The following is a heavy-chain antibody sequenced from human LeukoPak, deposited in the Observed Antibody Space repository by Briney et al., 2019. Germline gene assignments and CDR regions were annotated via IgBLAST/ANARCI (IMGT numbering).Heavy chain of an antibody. Sequence: PSETLSLTCTVSGGSISSHYWSWMRQPPGKGLEWIGYIYYSGSINYNPSLKSRVTISVDTSKNQFSLKLSSVTAADTAVYYCARLDSRGTYYMDVWGKGTTVIVSS. J-gene: IGHJ6*03. CDR1: GGSISSHY. D-gene: IGHD3/OR15-3a*01. CDR2: IYYSGSI. V-gene: IGHV4-59*11. CDR3: ARLDSRGTYYMDV.